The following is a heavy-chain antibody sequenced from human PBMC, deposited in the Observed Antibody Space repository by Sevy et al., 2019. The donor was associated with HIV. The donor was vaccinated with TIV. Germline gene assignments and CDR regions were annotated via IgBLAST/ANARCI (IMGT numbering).Heavy chain of an antibody. Sequence: GGSLRLSCAASGFTFKDAWMSWVRQTPGQGLEWVSYISSSSSTIYYADSVKGRFTISRDNAKNSLYLQMNSLRAEDTAVYYCARVFYRNWFDPWGQGTLVTVSS. CDR3: ARVFYRNWFDP. CDR2: ISSSSSTI. J-gene: IGHJ5*02. D-gene: IGHD1-26*01. CDR1: GFTFKDAW. V-gene: IGHV3-48*01.